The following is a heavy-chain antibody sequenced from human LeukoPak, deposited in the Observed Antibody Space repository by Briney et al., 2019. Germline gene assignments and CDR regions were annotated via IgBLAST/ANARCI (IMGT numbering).Heavy chain of an antibody. D-gene: IGHD1-26*01. J-gene: IGHJ4*02. CDR3: ARGRGSYNRLGQVYFDY. CDR1: GGSLSGYY. Sequence: SETLSLTCAVYGGSLSGYYWSWIRQPPGKGLEWIGEINHSGSTNYNPSLKSQVTISVDTSKNQFSLKLSSVTAADTAVYYCARGRGSYNRLGQVYFDYWGQGTLVTVSS. V-gene: IGHV4-34*01. CDR2: INHSGST.